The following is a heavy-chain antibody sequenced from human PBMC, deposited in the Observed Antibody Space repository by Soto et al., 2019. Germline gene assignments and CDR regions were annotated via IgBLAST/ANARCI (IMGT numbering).Heavy chain of an antibody. Sequence: PLQIQSLTCSVSGDTRGSSCLRWIRTPPGKGLEWIGYIYYSGSTSYNPSLKSRVTISVDTSKNQFSLKVSSVTAADTAVYYCARGYNWFDPWGQGTLVTVSP. V-gene: IGHV4-59*01. CDR3: ARGYNWFDP. CDR1: GDTRGSSC. CDR2: IYYSGST. J-gene: IGHJ5*02.